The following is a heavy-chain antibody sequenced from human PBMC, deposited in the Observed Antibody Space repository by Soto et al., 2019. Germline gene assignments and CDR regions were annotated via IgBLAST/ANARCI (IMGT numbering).Heavy chain of an antibody. V-gene: IGHV3-30*03. Sequence: GGSLRLSCVASGFTFITYGIHWVRQAPGKGLEWVAVISYDGSDKYYSDSVKGRFTISRDNSKNTLYLQMNSLRAEDTAVYYCASGSYHHWGQGTLVTVSS. CDR3: ASGSYHH. CDR2: ISYDGSDK. CDR1: GFTFITYG. D-gene: IGHD1-26*01. J-gene: IGHJ5*02.